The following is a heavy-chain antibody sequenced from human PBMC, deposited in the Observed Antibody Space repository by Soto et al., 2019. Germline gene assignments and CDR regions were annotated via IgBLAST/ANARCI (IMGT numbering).Heavy chain of an antibody. Sequence: TSVTLTLTCAVSGGSISSSNWWSWVRQPPGKGLEWIGEIYHSGSTNYNPSLKSRVTISVDKSKNQFSLKLSSVTAADTAVYYCARVVLSRDYYDSSGYYFFDYWGRGTLVTVSS. J-gene: IGHJ4*02. V-gene: IGHV4-4*02. D-gene: IGHD3-22*01. CDR1: GGSISSSNW. CDR2: IYHSGST. CDR3: ARVVLSRDYYDSSGYYFFDY.